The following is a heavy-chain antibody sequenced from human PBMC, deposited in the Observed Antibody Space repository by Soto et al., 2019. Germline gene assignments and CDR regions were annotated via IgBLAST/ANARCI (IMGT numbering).Heavy chain of an antibody. Sequence: QVLLQESGPGLVRPSETLSLTYTVSGGSFKIGCYYWSWVRQPPGKGLEWIGYVYYTGRTSYSPAVNSRVTISADTSKNQCSLILTSVTAADTAVYYCARDYDYFDHWGQGSLVTVSS. CDR1: GGSFKIGCYY. CDR2: VYYTGRT. V-gene: IGHV4-61*01. CDR3: ARDYDYFDH. J-gene: IGHJ4*02. D-gene: IGHD3-16*01.